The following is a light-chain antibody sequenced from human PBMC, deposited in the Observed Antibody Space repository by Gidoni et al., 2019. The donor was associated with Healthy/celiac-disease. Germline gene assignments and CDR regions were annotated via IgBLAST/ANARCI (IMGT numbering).Light chain of an antibody. CDR3: QEYKNWAPYP. CDR2: GAS. J-gene: IGKJ2*01. CDR1: QSVSSN. Sequence: EIVMTQSPATLSVSPGERATLSCRASQSVSSNLAWYQQKPGQAPRLLIYGASTRATGIPARFSGSWSGTEFTLTISSLQSEDFAVYYCQEYKNWAPYPFGQGTKLEIK. V-gene: IGKV3-15*01.